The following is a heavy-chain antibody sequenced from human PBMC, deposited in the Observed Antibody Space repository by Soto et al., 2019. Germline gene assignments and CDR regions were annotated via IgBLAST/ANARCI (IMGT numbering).Heavy chain of an antibody. CDR2: INPSGST. Sequence: QVQLQQWGAGLLKPSETLSLTCAVYGGSLSGYYWSWIRQPPGQWLEWIGEINPSGSTSYIPSLESRVIMSVDTSKNQFSLRLSSVTAADTAVYYCARGLLGGAAAWGQGSLVTVSS. CDR3: ARGLLGGAAA. D-gene: IGHD3-16*01. CDR1: GGSLSGYY. J-gene: IGHJ5*02. V-gene: IGHV4-34*01.